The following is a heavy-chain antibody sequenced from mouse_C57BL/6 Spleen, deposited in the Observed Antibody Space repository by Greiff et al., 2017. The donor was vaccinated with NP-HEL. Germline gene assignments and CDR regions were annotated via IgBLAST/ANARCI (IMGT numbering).Heavy chain of an antibody. CDR3: ASPYYGSSQYFDY. CDR1: GYAFSSSW. V-gene: IGHV1-82*01. D-gene: IGHD1-1*01. Sequence: VQLQQSGPELVKPGASVKISCKASGYAFSSSWMNWVKQRPGKGLEWIGRIYPGDGDTNYNGKFKGKATLTADKSSSTAYMQLSSLTSEDSAVYFCASPYYGSSQYFDYWGQGTTLTVSS. J-gene: IGHJ2*01. CDR2: IYPGDGDT.